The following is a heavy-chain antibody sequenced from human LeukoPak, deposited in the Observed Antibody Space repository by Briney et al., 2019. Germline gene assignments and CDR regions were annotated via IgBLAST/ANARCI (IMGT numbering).Heavy chain of an antibody. D-gene: IGHD3-10*01. Sequence: GGSLRLSCAASGFTFSSYAMSWVRQAPGKGLEWVSAISGSGGSTYYADSVKGRFTISRDNSKNTLYLQMNSLRAEDTAVYYCAKDPVGQVRGVISGTFDYWGQGTLVTVSS. CDR3: AKDPVGQVRGVISGTFDY. CDR1: GFTFSSYA. J-gene: IGHJ4*02. V-gene: IGHV3-23*01. CDR2: ISGSGGST.